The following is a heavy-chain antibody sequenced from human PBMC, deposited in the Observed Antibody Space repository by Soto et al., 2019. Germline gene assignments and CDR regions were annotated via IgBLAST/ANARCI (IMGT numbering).Heavy chain of an antibody. V-gene: IGHV1-69*01. J-gene: IGHJ3*02. CDR2: IIPIFGTA. CDR1: GGTFSSYA. CDR3: ARESKGYSSSSAGDAFDI. D-gene: IGHD6-6*01. Sequence: QVQLVQSGAEVKKPGSSVKVSCKASGGTFSSYAISWVRQAPGQGLEWMGGIIPIFGTANYAQKFQGRVTITADESTSTAYMELSSLRSEDTAVYYCARESKGYSSSSAGDAFDIWGQGTMVTVSP.